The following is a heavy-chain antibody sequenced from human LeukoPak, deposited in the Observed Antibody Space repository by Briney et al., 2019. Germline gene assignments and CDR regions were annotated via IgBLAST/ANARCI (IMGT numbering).Heavy chain of an antibody. CDR1: GGSISSYY. CDR2: IYYSGST. Sequence: SETLSLTCTVSGGSISSYYWSWIRQPPGKGLEWIGYIYYSGSTNYNPSLKSRVTISVDTSKNQFSLKLSSVTAADTAVYYCARGGGAAEGDYWGQGTLVTVSS. CDR3: ARGGGAAEGDY. J-gene: IGHJ4*02. V-gene: IGHV4-59*01. D-gene: IGHD3-16*01.